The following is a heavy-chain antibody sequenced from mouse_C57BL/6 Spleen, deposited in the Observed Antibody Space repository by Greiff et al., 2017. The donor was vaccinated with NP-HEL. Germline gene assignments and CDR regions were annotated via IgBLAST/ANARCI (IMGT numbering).Heavy chain of an antibody. D-gene: IGHD2-5*01. Sequence: QVQLKQSGAELVRPGTSVKVSCKASGYAFTNYLIEWVKQRPGQGLEWIGVINPGSGGTNYNEKFKGKATLTADKSSSTAYMQLSSLTSEDSAVYFCARDSNPAWFAYWGQGTLVTVSA. CDR1: GYAFTNYL. V-gene: IGHV1-54*01. CDR3: ARDSNPAWFAY. CDR2: INPGSGGT. J-gene: IGHJ3*01.